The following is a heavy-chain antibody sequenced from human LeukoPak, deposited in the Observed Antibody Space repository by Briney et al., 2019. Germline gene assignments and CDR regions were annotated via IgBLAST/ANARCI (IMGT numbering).Heavy chain of an antibody. CDR3: ARARITGTTLPVDY. D-gene: IGHD1-20*01. J-gene: IGHJ4*02. Sequence: PGGSLRLSCAASGFTFSSYSMNWVRQAPGKGLEWVSTISSSSSYIYYADSVKGRFTISRDNAKNSLYLQVNSLRAEDTAVYYCARARITGTTLPVDYWGQGTLVTVSS. CDR2: ISSSSSYI. CDR1: GFTFSSYS. V-gene: IGHV3-21*01.